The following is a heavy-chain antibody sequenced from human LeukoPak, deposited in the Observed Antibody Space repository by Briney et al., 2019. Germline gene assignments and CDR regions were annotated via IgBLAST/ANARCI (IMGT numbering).Heavy chain of an antibody. CDR2: ISGSGGST. Sequence: PGGSLRLSCAASGFTFNDYYMSWIRQAPGKGLEWVSAISGSGGSTYYADSVKGRFTISRDNSKNTLYLQMNSLRAEDTAVYYCAKDPSITIFGVVTPFDYWGQGTLVTVSS. J-gene: IGHJ4*02. CDR1: GFTFNDYY. V-gene: IGHV3-23*01. CDR3: AKDPSITIFGVVTPFDY. D-gene: IGHD3-3*01.